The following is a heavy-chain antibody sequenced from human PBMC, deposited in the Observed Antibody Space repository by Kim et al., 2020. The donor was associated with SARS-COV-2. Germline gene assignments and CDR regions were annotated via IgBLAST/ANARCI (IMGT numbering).Heavy chain of an antibody. CDR3: TRDYYDSSGYSTYGMDV. D-gene: IGHD3-22*01. CDR2: ISYDGSNK. CDR1: GFTFSSYA. Sequence: GGSLRLSCAASGFTFSSYAMHWVRQAPGKGLEWVAVISYDGSNKYYADSVKGRFTISRDNSKNTLYLQMNSLRAEDTAVCYCTRDYYDSSGYSTYGMDVWGQGTTVTVSS. J-gene: IGHJ6*02. V-gene: IGHV3-30-3*01.